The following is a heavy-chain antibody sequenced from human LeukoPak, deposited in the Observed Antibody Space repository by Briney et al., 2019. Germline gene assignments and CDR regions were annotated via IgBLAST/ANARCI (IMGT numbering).Heavy chain of an antibody. J-gene: IGHJ4*02. V-gene: IGHV3-48*03. CDR3: ARDNGAYDFDY. Sequence: GGSLRLSCAASGFTFSSYEMNWVRQAPGKGLEWVSYISTSGITIYYADSVKGRFTISRDNAKNSLSLQMNSLRAEDTAVYYCARDNGAYDFDYWGQGTLVTVSS. CDR2: ISTSGITI. CDR1: GFTFSSYE. D-gene: IGHD5-12*01.